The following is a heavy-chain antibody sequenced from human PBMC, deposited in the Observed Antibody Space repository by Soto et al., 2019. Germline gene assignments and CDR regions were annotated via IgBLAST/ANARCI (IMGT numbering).Heavy chain of an antibody. CDR2: ISYDGSNK. V-gene: IGHV3-30-3*01. CDR1: GFTFSSYA. CDR3: ARDKTIRGSWFSNYYSYGMDV. J-gene: IGHJ6*02. D-gene: IGHD6-13*01. Sequence: QVQLVESGGGVVQPGRSLRLSCAASGFTFSSYAMHWVRQAPGKGLEWVAVISYDGSNKYYADSVKGRFTISRDNSKNTLYLQMNSLRAEDTAVYYCARDKTIRGSWFSNYYSYGMDVWGQGTTVTVSS.